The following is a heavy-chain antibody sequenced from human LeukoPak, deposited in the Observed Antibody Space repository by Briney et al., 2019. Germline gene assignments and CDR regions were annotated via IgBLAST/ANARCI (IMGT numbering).Heavy chain of an antibody. J-gene: IGHJ6*02. V-gene: IGHV1-69*04. CDR1: GGTFSSYT. CDR2: IIPILGIA. D-gene: IGHD3-3*01. Sequence: ASVKVSCKASGGTFSSYTISWVRQAPGQGLEWMGRIIPILGIANYAQKFQGRVTITADKSTSTAYMALSSLRSEDTAVYYCARDLAIFGVVTTLGYGMDVWGQGTTVTVSS. CDR3: ARDLAIFGVVTTLGYGMDV.